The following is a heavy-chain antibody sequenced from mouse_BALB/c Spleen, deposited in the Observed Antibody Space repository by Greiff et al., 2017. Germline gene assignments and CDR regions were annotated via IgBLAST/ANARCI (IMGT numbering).Heavy chain of an antibody. CDR2: IWAGGST. CDR3: AREYDFSFAY. D-gene: IGHD2-4*01. V-gene: IGHV2-9*02. J-gene: IGHJ3*01. CDR1: GFSLTSYG. Sequence: VMLVESGPGLVAPSQSLSITCTVSGFSLTSYGVHWVRQPPGKGLEWLGVIWAGGSTNYNSALMSRLSISKDNSKSQVFLKMNSLQTDDTAMYYCAREYDFSFAYWGQGTLVTVSA.